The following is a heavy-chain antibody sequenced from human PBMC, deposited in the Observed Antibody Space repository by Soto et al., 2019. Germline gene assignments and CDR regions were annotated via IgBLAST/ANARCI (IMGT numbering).Heavy chain of an antibody. D-gene: IGHD2-15*01. CDR2: IRSKAYGGTT. Sequence: GVLRLSCTASGFTFGDYAMSWFRQAPGKGLEWVGFIRSKAYGGTTEYAASVKGRFTISRDDSKSIAYLQMNSLKTEDTAVYYCTAPVVTGLYFDYWGQGTLVTVSS. CDR1: GFTFGDYA. J-gene: IGHJ4*02. V-gene: IGHV3-49*03. CDR3: TAPVVTGLYFDY.